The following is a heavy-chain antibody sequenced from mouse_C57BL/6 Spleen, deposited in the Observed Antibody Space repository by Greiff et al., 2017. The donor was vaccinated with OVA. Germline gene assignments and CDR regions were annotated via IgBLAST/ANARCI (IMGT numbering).Heavy chain of an antibody. Sequence: QVQLQQPGAELVKPGASVKMSCKASGYTFTSYWITWVKQRPGQGLEWIGDIYPGSGSTNYNEKFKSKATLTVDTSSSTAYMQLSSLTSEDSAVYYCARKGAYYSNYWVEYAMDYWGQGTSVTVSS. CDR3: ARKGAYYSNYWVEYAMDY. V-gene: IGHV1-55*01. J-gene: IGHJ4*01. CDR1: GYTFTSYW. D-gene: IGHD2-5*01. CDR2: IYPGSGST.